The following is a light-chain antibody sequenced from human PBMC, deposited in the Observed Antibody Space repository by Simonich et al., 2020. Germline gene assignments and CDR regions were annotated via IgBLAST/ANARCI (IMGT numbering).Light chain of an antibody. CDR2: EDN. CDR1: SGRIASNY. J-gene: IGLJ3*02. Sequence: NFMLTQPHSVSESPGKTVTISCTRSSGRIASNYVQWYQQRPGSAPTTVIYEDNQRPSGVTVRISVSIDSSSNSASLTISGLKTEDEADYYCQSYDSSNWVFGGGTKLTVL. V-gene: IGLV6-57*03. CDR3: QSYDSSNWV.